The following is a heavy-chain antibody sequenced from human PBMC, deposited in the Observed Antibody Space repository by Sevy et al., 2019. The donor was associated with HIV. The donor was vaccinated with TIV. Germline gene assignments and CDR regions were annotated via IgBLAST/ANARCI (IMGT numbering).Heavy chain of an antibody. V-gene: IGHV3-30-3*01. CDR1: GFTFSSYA. J-gene: IGHJ6*03. D-gene: IGHD5-18*01. Sequence: GGSLRLFCAASGFTFSSYAMHWVRQAPGKGLEWVAVISYDGSNKYYADSVKGRFTISRDNSKNTLYLQMNSLRAEDTAVYYCARDDLRVDTAMVTLQIYYYYYMDVWGKGTTVTVSS. CDR2: ISYDGSNK. CDR3: ARDDLRVDTAMVTLQIYYYYYMDV.